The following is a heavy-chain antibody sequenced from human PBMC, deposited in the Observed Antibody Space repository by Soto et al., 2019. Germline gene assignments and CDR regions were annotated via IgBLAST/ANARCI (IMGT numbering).Heavy chain of an antibody. V-gene: IGHV4-30-2*01. D-gene: IGHD1-26*01. CDR3: ARGGGSDSFDY. CDR2: INHLETT. Sequence: SETLSLTCTVSGASITFGGYSWSWIRQTPGKGLEWIGYINHLETTFYNPSFERRLPLSMDRAKNQFSLKLHSMSAADRAVYFCARGGGSDSFDYWGQGILVTVSS. CDR1: GASITFGGYS. J-gene: IGHJ4*02.